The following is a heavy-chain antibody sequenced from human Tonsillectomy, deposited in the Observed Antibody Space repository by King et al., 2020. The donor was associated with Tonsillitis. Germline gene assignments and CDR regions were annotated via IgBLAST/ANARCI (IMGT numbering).Heavy chain of an antibody. CDR3: ARSSGYYRDFDY. V-gene: IGHV4-39*01. CDR2: IYYSGST. D-gene: IGHD3-22*01. CDR1: GDSIGSSSYY. J-gene: IGHJ4*02. Sequence: LQLQESGPGLVKPSETLSLTCTVSGDSIGSSSYYWGWIRQPPGKGRAWIGSIYYSGSTYYNPSLKSRVTISVETSKNQFSLKLTSWTAADTGVYYCARSSGYYRDFDYWGQGTLVTVSS.